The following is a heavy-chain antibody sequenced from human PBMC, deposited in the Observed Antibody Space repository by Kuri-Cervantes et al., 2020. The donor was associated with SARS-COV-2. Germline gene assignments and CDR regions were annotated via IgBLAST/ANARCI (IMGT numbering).Heavy chain of an antibody. D-gene: IGHD1-26*01. CDR2: FYSTGVT. CDR3: ARDNILFSGSGFDT. Sequence: GSLRLPCTVSGGSISSDYWSWIRQPPGKGLEWIGYFYSTGVTNYDPSLKTRVTISTDASKNQLSLKLTSVTAADTAVYYCARDNILFSGSGFDTWGQGALVTVSS. J-gene: IGHJ5*02. CDR1: GGSISSDY. V-gene: IGHV4-59*01.